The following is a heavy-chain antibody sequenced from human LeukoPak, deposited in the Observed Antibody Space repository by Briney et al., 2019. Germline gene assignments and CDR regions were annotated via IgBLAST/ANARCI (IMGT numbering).Heavy chain of an antibody. CDR1: GFTFSRYT. V-gene: IGHV3-30-3*01. Sequence: PGRSLRLSCAASGFTFSRYTMHWVRQAPGKGLEWVAVISYDGSNKYYADCVKGRFTISRDNSKNTLYLQMHSLRAEDTAVYHCARDDPDTIGWFPAYWGQGTLLTVPS. CDR2: ISYDGSNK. CDR3: ARDDPDTIGWFPAY. D-gene: IGHD6-19*01. J-gene: IGHJ4*02.